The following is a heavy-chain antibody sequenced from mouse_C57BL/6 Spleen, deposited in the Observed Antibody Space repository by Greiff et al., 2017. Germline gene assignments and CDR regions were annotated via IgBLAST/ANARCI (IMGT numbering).Heavy chain of an antibody. CDR1: GYTFTDYN. CDR3: SNWDDFDY. Sequence: VQLKESGPELVKPGASVKMSCTASGYTFTDYNMHWVKQSPGKSLEWIGYINPNNGGTSYNQKFKGKATLTVNKSSSTAYMELRGLTSEDSAVYYCSNWDDFDYWGQGTTLTVSS. V-gene: IGHV1-22*01. J-gene: IGHJ2*01. CDR2: INPNNGGT. D-gene: IGHD4-1*01.